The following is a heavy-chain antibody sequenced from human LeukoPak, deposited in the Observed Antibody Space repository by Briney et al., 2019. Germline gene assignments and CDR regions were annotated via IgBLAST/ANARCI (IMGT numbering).Heavy chain of an antibody. V-gene: IGHV4-34*01. CDR1: GGSFNGYH. Sequence: SETLSLTCAVYGGSFNGYHWKWIRQPPGKGLEWIGEINHSGITNYNPSLKSRITISVDTSKNHFSLKLNSVTAADTAVYFCATYYYDSSCYYRGDFWGQGTVVTVSS. CDR3: ATYYYDSSCYYRGDF. J-gene: IGHJ4*02. D-gene: IGHD3-22*01. CDR2: INHSGIT.